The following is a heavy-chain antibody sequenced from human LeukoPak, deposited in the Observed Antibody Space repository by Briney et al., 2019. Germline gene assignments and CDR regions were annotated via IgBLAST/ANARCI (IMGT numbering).Heavy chain of an antibody. CDR2: IYYSGST. CDR3: ARVGGGDGYNLLFDY. CDR1: GGSISNYY. D-gene: IGHD5-24*01. V-gene: IGHV4-59*01. J-gene: IGHJ4*02. Sequence: SETLSLTCTVSGGSISNYYWSWIRQPPGKGLEWVGYIYYSGSTNYNPSLKSRVTISVDTSKNQFSLKLSSVTAADTAVYYCARVGGGDGYNLLFDYWGQGTLVTVSS.